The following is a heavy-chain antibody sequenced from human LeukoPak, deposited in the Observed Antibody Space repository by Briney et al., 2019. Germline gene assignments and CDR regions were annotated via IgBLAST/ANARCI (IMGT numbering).Heavy chain of an antibody. D-gene: IGHD3-3*01. CDR1: GFTFSSYA. CDR3: ARAYYDFWSGYYTHYYYYGMDV. Sequence: PGGSLRLSCAASGFTFSSYAMHWVRQAPGKGLEWVAVISYDGSNKYYADSVKGRFTISRDNSKNTLYLQMNSLRAEDTAVYYCARAYYDFWSGYYTHYYYYGMDVWGQGTTVTVSS. J-gene: IGHJ6*02. CDR2: ISYDGSNK. V-gene: IGHV3-30-3*01.